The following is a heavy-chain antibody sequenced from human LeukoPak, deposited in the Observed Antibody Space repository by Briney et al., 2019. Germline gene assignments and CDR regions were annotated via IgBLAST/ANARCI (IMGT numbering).Heavy chain of an antibody. CDR1: GFTFSSYS. CDR2: ISTSSSYI. V-gene: IGHV3-21*01. Sequence: PGRSLRLSCAASGFTFSSYSMNWVRQAPGKGLEWVSWISTSSSYIYYADSVKGRFTISRDNAKNSLYLQMNSLRAEDTAVYYCARSLGVRGVIIYYFDYWGQGTLVTVSS. J-gene: IGHJ4*02. CDR3: ARSLGVRGVIIYYFDY. D-gene: IGHD3-10*01.